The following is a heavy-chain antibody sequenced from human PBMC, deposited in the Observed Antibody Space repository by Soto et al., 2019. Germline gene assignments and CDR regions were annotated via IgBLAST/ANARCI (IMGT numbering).Heavy chain of an antibody. V-gene: IGHV4-31*03. D-gene: IGHD5-12*01. CDR3: AREDSGYDSYYYYGMDV. CDR1: GGSISSGSYY. J-gene: IGHJ6*02. CDR2: IYNSGNT. Sequence: LSLTCTVSGGSISSGSYYWSWIRQHPGKGLEWIGGIYNSGNTYYNPSLKSRVSISVDTSKNQFSLKLSSVTAADTAVYYCAREDSGYDSYYYYGMDVWGQETTVTVSS.